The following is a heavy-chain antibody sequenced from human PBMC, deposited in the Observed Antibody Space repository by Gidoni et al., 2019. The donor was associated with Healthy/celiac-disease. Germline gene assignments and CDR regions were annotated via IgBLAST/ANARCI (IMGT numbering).Heavy chain of an antibody. D-gene: IGHD3-3*01. J-gene: IGHJ6*02. CDR3: AILYYDFRDYYYYYGMDV. CDR1: GGSISTSSYS. V-gene: IGHV4-39*01. Sequence: QLQLQESGPGLVKPSETLSLTCTVSGGSISTSSYSWGWIRQPPGKGLEWIGSIYYSGRTYYNPSLKSRVTISVDTSKNQFSLKLSSVTAADTAVYYCAILYYDFRDYYYYYGMDVWGQGTTVTVSS. CDR2: IYYSGRT.